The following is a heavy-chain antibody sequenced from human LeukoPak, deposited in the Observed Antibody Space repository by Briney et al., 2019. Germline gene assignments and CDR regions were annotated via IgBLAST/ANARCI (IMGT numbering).Heavy chain of an antibody. J-gene: IGHJ3*02. Sequence: ASVKVSCKASGYTFTGYYMHWVRQAPGQGLEWMGRINPNSGGTNYAQKFQGRVTMTRDTSISTAYMELSRLRSDDTAVYYCARLYGDYGGGGAFDIWGQGTMVTVSS. D-gene: IGHD4-17*01. CDR2: INPNSGGT. CDR3: ARLYGDYGGGGAFDI. CDR1: GYTFTGYY. V-gene: IGHV1-2*06.